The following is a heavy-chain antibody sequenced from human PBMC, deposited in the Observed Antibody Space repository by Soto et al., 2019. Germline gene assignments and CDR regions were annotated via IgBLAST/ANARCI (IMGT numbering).Heavy chain of an antibody. CDR2: INPDGSEQ. Sequence: GGSLRLSCAASGFSFSTYYMNWVRQAPGKGLEWVAAINPDGSEQYYLDSVKGRFTISRDNAKNSLYLQMNSLRAEETALYYCTRVKPGASAYWGQGTPVPVSS. V-gene: IGHV3-7*01. D-gene: IGHD2-2*01. J-gene: IGHJ4*02. CDR3: TRVKPGASAY. CDR1: GFSFSTYY.